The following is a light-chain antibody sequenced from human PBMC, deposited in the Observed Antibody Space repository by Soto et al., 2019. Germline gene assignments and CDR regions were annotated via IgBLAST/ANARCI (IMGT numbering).Light chain of an antibody. CDR3: QQYGSSPLT. CDR1: QSVSSSY. CDR2: GAS. V-gene: IGKV3-20*01. Sequence: EIVLAQSPGTLSLSSGERATLSCRASQSVSSSYLAWYQQKPGQAPRFLIYGASSRATGIPDRFSGSGSGTDFTLTISRLEPEDFAVYYCQQYGSSPLTFGGGTKVDIK. J-gene: IGKJ4*01.